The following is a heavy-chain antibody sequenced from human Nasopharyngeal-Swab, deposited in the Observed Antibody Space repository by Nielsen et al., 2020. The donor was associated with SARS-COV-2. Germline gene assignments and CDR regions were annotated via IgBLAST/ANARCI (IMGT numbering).Heavy chain of an antibody. CDR2: INHSGST. V-gene: IGHV4-34*01. Sequence: SETLSLTCVVYGGSFSGYYWSWIRQPPGRGLEWIGEINHSGSTNYNPSLKSRVTISVDTSKNQFSLKLSSVTAADTAVYYCARGRGVAAQNWFDPWGQGTLVTVSS. CDR1: GGSFSGYY. J-gene: IGHJ5*02. CDR3: ARGRGVAAQNWFDP. D-gene: IGHD6-6*01.